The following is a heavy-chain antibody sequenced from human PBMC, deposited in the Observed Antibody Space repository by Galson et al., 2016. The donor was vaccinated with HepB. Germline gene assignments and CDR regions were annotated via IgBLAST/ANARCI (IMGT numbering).Heavy chain of an antibody. Sequence: SLRLSCAASKFTFRNYAMSWVRQAPGKGLEWVSSISGPGRNTYYADSVKGRFTISRDNSKNTLYLQMNSLRAEDTAVYYCAKDPFQCGGDCTRASYYFDYWGQGLLVTVSS. D-gene: IGHD2-21*02. J-gene: IGHJ4*02. CDR3: AKDPFQCGGDCTRASYYFDY. CDR2: ISGPGRNT. CDR1: KFTFRNYA. V-gene: IGHV3-23*01.